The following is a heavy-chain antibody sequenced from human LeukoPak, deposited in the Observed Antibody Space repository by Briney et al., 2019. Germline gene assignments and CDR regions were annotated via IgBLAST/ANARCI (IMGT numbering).Heavy chain of an antibody. D-gene: IGHD5-18*01. CDR1: AYCFTTYW. J-gene: IGHJ4*02. Sequence: GESLKISCNGAAYCFTTYWVSRGRQMAGRGLECMGIIYPGDSETRYSPSFRGQVTISADKSINTAYLQWSGLKASDTAMYYCARRGYSYSDFDFWGQGTLVTVSS. CDR2: IYPGDSET. V-gene: IGHV5-51*01. CDR3: ARRGYSYSDFDF.